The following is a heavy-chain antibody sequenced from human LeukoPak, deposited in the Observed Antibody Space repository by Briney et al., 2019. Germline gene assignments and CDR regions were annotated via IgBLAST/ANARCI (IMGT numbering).Heavy chain of an antibody. CDR2: ISTKGGST. V-gene: IGHV3-64*01. Sequence: GGPLTLSCAASGFTFSRYALHWVRQAPGKGLEYVSSISTKGGSTYYATFVKGRFTIFRDNSQNTLFLQLGSLRAEDMAVYYCAVAYGGYDWAGGFDYWGQGTLVTVSS. CDR3: AVAYGGYDWAGGFDY. CDR1: GFTFSRYA. J-gene: IGHJ4*02. D-gene: IGHD5-12*01.